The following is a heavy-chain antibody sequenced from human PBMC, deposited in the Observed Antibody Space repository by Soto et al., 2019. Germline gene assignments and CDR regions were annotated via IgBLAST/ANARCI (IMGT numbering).Heavy chain of an antibody. CDR3: ARDLGYFEL. V-gene: IGHV4-59*01. Sequence: QVPLQESGPGLVKPSETLSLTCTVSDGSISNYYWSWIRQPPGKGLEWIGYIYYLGSTNYNPSLKSRVTISLDTSKNQFSLKMSSVTAADTAVYYCARDLGYFELWGRGTLVTVSS. CDR1: DGSISNYY. CDR2: IYYLGST. J-gene: IGHJ2*01.